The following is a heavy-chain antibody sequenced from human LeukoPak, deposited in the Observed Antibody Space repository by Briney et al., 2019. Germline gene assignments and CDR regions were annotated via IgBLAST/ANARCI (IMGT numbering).Heavy chain of an antibody. J-gene: IGHJ3*02. Sequence: GASVKVSCRASGYTFTNFGINWVRQAPGQGLEWMGWINSNNGHTNYAQKLQGRVTMTADTSTNTAYMELRSLRSDDTAVYYCARNVLLWFGTLSVPGGFDIWGLGTMVTVSS. V-gene: IGHV1-18*01. CDR1: GYTFTNFG. CDR2: INSNNGHT. D-gene: IGHD3-10*01. CDR3: ARNVLLWFGTLSVPGGFDI.